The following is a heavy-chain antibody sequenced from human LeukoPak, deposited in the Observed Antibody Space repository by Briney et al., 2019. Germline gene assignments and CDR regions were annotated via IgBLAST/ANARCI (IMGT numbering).Heavy chain of an antibody. CDR2: ISSSSSYI. V-gene: IGHV3-21*01. Sequence: GGSLRLSCAASGFTFSSYAMSWVRQAPGKGLEWVSSISSSSSYIYYADSVKGRFTISRDNAKNSLYLQMNSLRAEDTAVYYCARDPTIPPFDYWGQGTLVTVSS. CDR3: ARDPTIPPFDY. J-gene: IGHJ4*02. D-gene: IGHD2-2*02. CDR1: GFTFSSYA.